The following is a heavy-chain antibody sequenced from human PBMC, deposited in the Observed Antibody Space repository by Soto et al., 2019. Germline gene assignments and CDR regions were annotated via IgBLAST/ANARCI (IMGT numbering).Heavy chain of an antibody. Sequence: GGSLRLSCVASGFTFRRYWMHWVRQAPGKGLVWVSRIDSYGTTTQYEDSVRGRFTISRDNAKNSLYLQMNSLRADDTALYYCARSGRNYYYYMDVWGKGTTVTVSS. CDR3: ARSGRNYYYYMDV. CDR2: IDSYGTTT. J-gene: IGHJ6*03. CDR1: GFTFRRYW. V-gene: IGHV3-74*03.